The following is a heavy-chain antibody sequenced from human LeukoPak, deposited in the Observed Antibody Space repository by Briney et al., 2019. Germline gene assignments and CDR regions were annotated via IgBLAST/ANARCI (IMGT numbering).Heavy chain of an antibody. CDR3: ARDLGDSSGWYETALGY. J-gene: IGHJ4*02. Sequence: GGSLRLSCAASGFTFSSYSMNWVRQAPGKGLEWVSYFSSSSSTIYYADSVKGRFAISRDNAKNSLYLQMNSLRAEDTAVYYCARDLGDSSGWYETALGYWGQGTLVTVSS. D-gene: IGHD6-19*01. CDR2: FSSSSSTI. V-gene: IGHV3-48*04. CDR1: GFTFSSYS.